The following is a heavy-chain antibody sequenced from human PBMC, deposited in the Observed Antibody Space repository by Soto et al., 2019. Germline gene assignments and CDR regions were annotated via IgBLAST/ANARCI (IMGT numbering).Heavy chain of an antibody. CDR1: GFTFSNYA. CDR3: ARGLDGPPSY. D-gene: IGHD1-1*01. CDR2: ISYDGTNK. V-gene: IGHV3-30-3*01. Sequence: QLQLVESGGGVVQPGRSLRLSCAASGFTFSNYAMHWVRQPPGKGLEWVAVISYDGTNKYYADSVKGRFTIPRDNSKSPLYLQMNSLRSEDTAVYYCARGLDGPPSYWGQGTLVTVSS. J-gene: IGHJ4*02.